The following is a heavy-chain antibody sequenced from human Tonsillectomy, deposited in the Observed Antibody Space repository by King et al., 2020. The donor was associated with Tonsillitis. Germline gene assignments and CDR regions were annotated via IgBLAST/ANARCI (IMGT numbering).Heavy chain of an antibody. J-gene: IGHJ6*02. CDR3: ARDLWFGEYYYYGMDV. V-gene: IGHV4-59*01. CDR2: IYYSGST. CDR1: GGSISSYY. D-gene: IGHD3-10*01. Sequence: VQLQESGPGLVKPSETLSLTCTVSGGSISSYYWSWIRQPPGKGLEWIGYIYYSGSTNYNPSLKSRVTISVDTSKNQFSLQLSSVTAADTAVYYFARDLWFGEYYYYGMDVWGQGTTVTVSS.